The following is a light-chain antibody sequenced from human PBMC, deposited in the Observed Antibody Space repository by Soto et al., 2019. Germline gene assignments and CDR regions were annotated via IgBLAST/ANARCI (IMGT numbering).Light chain of an antibody. CDR1: ENINNW. Sequence: DIQMTQSPSTLYASVRDRVTITCRASENINNWLAWYQQKPGKAPELLIYKASNLESGVPSRFSGSGSGTEFTLTISSLQPDDFATYYCQQHNSYSQGTFGQGTKVDIK. CDR2: KAS. V-gene: IGKV1-5*03. J-gene: IGKJ1*01. CDR3: QQHNSYSQGT.